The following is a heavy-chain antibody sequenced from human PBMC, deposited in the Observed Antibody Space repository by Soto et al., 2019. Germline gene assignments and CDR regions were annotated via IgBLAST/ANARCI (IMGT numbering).Heavy chain of an antibody. D-gene: IGHD1-20*01. CDR1: GGSIRSYY. CDR2: IYYSGST. CDR3: ARPTYNSGSPFDY. J-gene: IGHJ4*02. Sequence: PSATLSLTCTVSGGSIRSYYWSWIRQPPGQGLEWIGYIYYSGSTNYNPSLKSRVTISVDTSKNQFSLKLSSVTAADTAVYYCARPTYNSGSPFDYWGQGTLVTVS. V-gene: IGHV4-59*07.